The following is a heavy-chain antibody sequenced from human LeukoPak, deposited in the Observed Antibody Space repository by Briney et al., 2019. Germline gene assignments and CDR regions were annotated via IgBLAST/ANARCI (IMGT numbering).Heavy chain of an antibody. CDR2: ISGSGGST. D-gene: IGHD2-21*02. CDR3: AKDRLVVVTAIAGYFDY. Sequence: GASLRLSCAAFGFTFSSYAMSWVRQAPGKGLEWVSAISGSGGSTYYADSVKGRFTISRDNSKNTLYLQMNSLRAEDTAVYYCAKDRLVVVTAIAGYFDYWGQGTLVTVSS. J-gene: IGHJ4*02. V-gene: IGHV3-23*01. CDR1: GFTFSSYA.